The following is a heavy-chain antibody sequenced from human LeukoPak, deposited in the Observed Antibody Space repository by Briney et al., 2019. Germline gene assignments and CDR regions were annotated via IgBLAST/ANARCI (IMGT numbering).Heavy chain of an antibody. CDR3: ARAAQVGAGAFDI. Sequence: ASVKVSCKASGYTFTDYYMHWVRQAPGQGLEWMGWINPNSGGTNYAQKFQGRVTMTRDTSISTAYMELSRLRSDDTAVYYCARAAQVGAGAFDIWGQGTMVTVSS. D-gene: IGHD1-26*01. V-gene: IGHV1-2*02. CDR2: INPNSGGT. J-gene: IGHJ3*02. CDR1: GYTFTDYY.